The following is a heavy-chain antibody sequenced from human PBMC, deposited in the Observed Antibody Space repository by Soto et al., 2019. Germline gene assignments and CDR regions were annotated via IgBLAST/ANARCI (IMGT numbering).Heavy chain of an antibody. CDR1: GFTFRSYA. J-gene: IGHJ6*02. CDR3: AKYRSDGDYYYGMDV. CDR2: ISGSGGST. Sequence: PAGSLELCCAASGFTFRSYAMGWVRQAPGKGLEWVSAISGSGGSTYYADSVKGRFTISRDNSKNTLYLQMNSLRAEDTAVYYCAKYRSDGDYYYGMDVWGQGTTVTVSS. D-gene: IGHD3-16*01. V-gene: IGHV3-23*01.